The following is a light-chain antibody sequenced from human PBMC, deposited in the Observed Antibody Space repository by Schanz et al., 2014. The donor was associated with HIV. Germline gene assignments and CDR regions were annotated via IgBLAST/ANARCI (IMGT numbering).Light chain of an antibody. CDR1: QSVPGRY. Sequence: ENVLTQSPGTLSLSPGERATLSCRASQSVPGRYLAWYQQKPGQAPRLLIYGASIRTFGIPDKFSGSGSGTDFTLTISRLEPEDSAVYYCQQYGTSPPYTFGQGTKLEI. V-gene: IGKV3-20*01. CDR2: GAS. J-gene: IGKJ2*01. CDR3: QQYGTSPPYT.